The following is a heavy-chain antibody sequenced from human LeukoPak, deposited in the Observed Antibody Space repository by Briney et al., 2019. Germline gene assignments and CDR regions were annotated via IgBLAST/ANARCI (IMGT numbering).Heavy chain of an antibody. V-gene: IGHV1-3*01. J-gene: IGHJ4*02. CDR2: INAGNGNT. D-gene: IGHD1-26*01. CDR1: GYTFTSYA. Sequence: ASVKVSCKASGYTFTSYAMHWVRQAPGQRLEWMGWINAGNGNTKYSQKFQGRVTITRDTSASTAYMELSSLRSEDTAVYYCARGLLVGASRGFDHWGQGTLVTVSS. CDR3: ARGLLVGASRGFDH.